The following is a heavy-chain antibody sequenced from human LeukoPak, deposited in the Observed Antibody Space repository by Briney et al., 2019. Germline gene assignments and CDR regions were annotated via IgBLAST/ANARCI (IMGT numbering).Heavy chain of an antibody. J-gene: IGHJ4*02. D-gene: IGHD2/OR15-2a*01. CDR3: VSFYETY. Sequence: PGGSLRLSCAASGFTFSGSTMHWVRQASGKGLEWVGRIRSKANNYATAYATSVKGRFTLSRDDSKNTAYLQMNSLRAEDTAVYYCVSFYETYWGRGTLVTVSS. V-gene: IGHV3-73*01. CDR1: GFTFSGST. CDR2: IRSKANNYAT.